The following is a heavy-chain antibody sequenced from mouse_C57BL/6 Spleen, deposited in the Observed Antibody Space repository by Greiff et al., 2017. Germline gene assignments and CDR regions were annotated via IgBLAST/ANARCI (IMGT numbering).Heavy chain of an antibody. CDR3: ARDGGYYGSRAMDY. CDR2: INYDGSST. Sequence: DVKLVESEGGLVQPGSSMKLSCTASGFTFSDYYMAWVRQVPEKGLEWVANINYDGSSTYYLDSLKSRFIISRDNAKNILYLQMSSLKSEDTATYYCARDGGYYGSRAMDYWGQGTSVTVSS. J-gene: IGHJ4*01. V-gene: IGHV5-16*01. CDR1: GFTFSDYY. D-gene: IGHD1-1*01.